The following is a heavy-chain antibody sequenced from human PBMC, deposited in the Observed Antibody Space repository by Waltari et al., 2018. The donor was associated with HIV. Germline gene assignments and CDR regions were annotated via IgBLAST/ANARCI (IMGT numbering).Heavy chain of an antibody. J-gene: IGHJ4*02. V-gene: IGHV3-21*01. D-gene: IGHD1-1*01. CDR2: ISRSSTNI. Sequence: EVQLVASGGGLGKPGGSLRLSCAASGFVFSTYSMNWVRQAPGKGLGWVASISRSSTNIYYADSVKGLFTISRYNGKDSLHLQIDSLRAEDTAVYYCGRDRDRYKPPFDYWGQGIMVTVSS. CDR3: GRDRDRYKPPFDY. CDR1: GFVFSTYS.